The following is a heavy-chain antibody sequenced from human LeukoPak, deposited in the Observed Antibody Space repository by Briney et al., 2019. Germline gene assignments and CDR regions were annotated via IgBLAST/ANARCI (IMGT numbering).Heavy chain of an antibody. CDR2: ISSSSSTI. CDR1: GFTFSSYG. CDR3: ARELTTPFDP. D-gene: IGHD1-1*01. V-gene: IGHV3-48*01. Sequence: GGSLRLSCAASGFTFSSYGMSWVRQAPGKGLEWVSYISSSSSTIYYADSVKGRFTISRDNAKNSLYLQMNSLRAEDTAVYYCARELTTPFDPWGQGTLVTVSS. J-gene: IGHJ5*02.